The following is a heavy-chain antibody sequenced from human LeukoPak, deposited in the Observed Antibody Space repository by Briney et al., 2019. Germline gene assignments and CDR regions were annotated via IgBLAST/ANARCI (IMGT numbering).Heavy chain of an antibody. CDR3: AARMTARPSGYYYYMDV. CDR2: ISAYNGNT. CDR1: GYTFTSYG. D-gene: IGHD6-6*01. V-gene: IGHV1-18*01. J-gene: IGHJ6*03. Sequence: ASVKVSCKASGYTFTSYGISWVRQAPGQGLEWMGWISAYNGNTNYAQKFQGRVTITTDESTGTAYMELSSLRSEDTAVYYCAARMTARPSGYYYYMDVWGKGTTVTVSS.